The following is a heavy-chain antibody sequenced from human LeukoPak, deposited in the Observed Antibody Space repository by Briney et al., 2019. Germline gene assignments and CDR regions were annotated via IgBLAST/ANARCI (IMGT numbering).Heavy chain of an antibody. J-gene: IGHJ3*02. CDR3: ARALYSSGWYPNAFDI. CDR1: GFTFSNYA. Sequence: GGSLRLSCAVSGFTFSNYAMHWVRQAPGKGLEGVAVISYDGSNKYYADSVKGRFTISRENAKNSLYLQMNSLRAGDTAVYYCARALYSSGWYPNAFDIWGQGTMVTVSS. D-gene: IGHD6-19*01. V-gene: IGHV3-30*14. CDR2: ISYDGSNK.